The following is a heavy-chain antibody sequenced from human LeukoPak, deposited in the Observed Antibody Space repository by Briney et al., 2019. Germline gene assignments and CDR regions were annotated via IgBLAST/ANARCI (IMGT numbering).Heavy chain of an antibody. CDR3: ARDRNWNSLYYYYGMDV. Sequence: ASVKVSCKASGFTFTSTAVHWVRQAPGQGLEWMGIINPSGGSTSYAQKFQGRVTMTRDTSTSTVYMELSSLRSEDTAVYYCARDRNWNSLYYYYGMDVWGQGTTVTVSS. CDR1: GFTFTSTA. J-gene: IGHJ6*02. CDR2: INPSGGST. D-gene: IGHD1-7*01. V-gene: IGHV1-46*01.